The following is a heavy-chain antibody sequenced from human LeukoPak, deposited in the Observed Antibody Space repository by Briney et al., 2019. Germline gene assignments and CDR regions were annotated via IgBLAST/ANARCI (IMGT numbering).Heavy chain of an antibody. CDR2: VDPEDGET. D-gene: IGHD2-2*01. CDR1: GYTFTDYY. Sequence: GASVKVSCKASGYTFTDYYMHWVQQAPGKGLEWMGRVDPEDGETIYAEKFQGRVTITADTSTDTAYMELSSLRSEDTAVYYCATLVSIVVVPAALNDYWGQGTLVTVSS. CDR3: ATLVSIVVVPAALNDY. V-gene: IGHV1-69-2*01. J-gene: IGHJ4*02.